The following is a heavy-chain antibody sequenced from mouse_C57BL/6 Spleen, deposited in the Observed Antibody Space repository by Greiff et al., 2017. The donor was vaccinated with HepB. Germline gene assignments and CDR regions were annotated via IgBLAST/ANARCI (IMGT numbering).Heavy chain of an antibody. Sequence: QVQLQQPGAELVMPGASVKLSCKASGYTFTSYWMHWVKQRPGQGLEWIGEIDPSDSYTNYNQKFKGKSTLTVDKSSSTAYMQLSSLTSEDSAVYYCARRHYSGSSCFDYWGQGTTLTVSS. CDR2: IDPSDSYT. D-gene: IGHD1-1*01. J-gene: IGHJ2*01. CDR1: GYTFTSYW. CDR3: ARRHYSGSSCFDY. V-gene: IGHV1-69*01.